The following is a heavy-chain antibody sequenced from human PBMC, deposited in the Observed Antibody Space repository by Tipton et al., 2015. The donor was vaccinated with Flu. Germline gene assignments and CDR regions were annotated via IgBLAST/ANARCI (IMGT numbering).Heavy chain of an antibody. V-gene: IGHV4-39*07. D-gene: IGHD3-10*01. CDR2: ISYTGST. Sequence: TLSLTCTVSGGSVTSSDYCWGWIRQPPGKGLEWIGSISYTGSTYYNPSLQRRVTISLDTSKNQFSVNLTSVTAADTAAYYCARDRGWFGELDGFDPWGQGTLVTVSS. CDR3: ARDRGWFGELDGFDP. J-gene: IGHJ5*02. CDR1: GGSVTSSDYC.